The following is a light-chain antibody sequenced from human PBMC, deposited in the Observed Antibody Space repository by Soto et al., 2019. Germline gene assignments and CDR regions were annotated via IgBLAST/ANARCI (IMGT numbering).Light chain of an antibody. Sequence: EIVLTQSPATLSLSPGERATISCRASQSVRSYLAWYRQKPGQAPRLLIYDASNRATGIPARFSGSGSGTDFTLTISSLEPEDFAVYYCQQRSNWPLLTFGGGTKVDIK. V-gene: IGKV3-11*01. J-gene: IGKJ4*01. CDR2: DAS. CDR1: QSVRSY. CDR3: QQRSNWPLLT.